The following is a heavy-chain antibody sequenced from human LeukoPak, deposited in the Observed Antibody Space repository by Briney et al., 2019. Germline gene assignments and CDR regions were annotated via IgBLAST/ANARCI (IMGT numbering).Heavy chain of an antibody. CDR1: GGSISSYY. D-gene: IGHD3-3*01. CDR2: IYYTGST. V-gene: IGHV4-59*01. Sequence: SETLSLTCTVSGGSISSYYWSWIRQPPGKGLEWIGYIYYTGSTNYNPSLKSRVTISVDTSKNQFSLKLSSVTAADTAVYYCARASTNYDFWSGPLGYWGQGTLVTVSS. J-gene: IGHJ4*02. CDR3: ARASTNYDFWSGPLGY.